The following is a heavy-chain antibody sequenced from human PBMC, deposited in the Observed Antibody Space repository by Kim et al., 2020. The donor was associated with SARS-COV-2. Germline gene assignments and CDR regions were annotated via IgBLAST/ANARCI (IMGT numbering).Heavy chain of an antibody. Sequence: GGSLRLSCAASGFIFSTYAMSWVRQAPGKGLEWVSGISGSGGSTYYADSVKGRFTIYRDTSKDTLYLHMNSLSAEDTAVYYCARSGVCSSTSCHWAGFDIRGQGTMVTVSS. CDR1: GFIFSTYA. V-gene: IGHV3-23*01. J-gene: IGHJ3*02. D-gene: IGHD2-2*01. CDR3: ARSGVCSSTSCHWAGFDI. CDR2: ISGSGGST.